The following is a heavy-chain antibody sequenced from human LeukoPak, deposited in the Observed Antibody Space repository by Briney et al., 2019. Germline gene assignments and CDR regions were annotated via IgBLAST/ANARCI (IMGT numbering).Heavy chain of an antibody. V-gene: IGHV1-69*05. Sequence: ASVKVSCKASGGTFSSYAISWVRQAPGQGLEWMGGTIPMFGTAKYAQNFQDRVTVITHESTGKAYMELSSLRYEDTAVYYCAIPRGPMGTLVYGGFEIWGQGTMVTVSS. CDR2: TIPMFGTA. J-gene: IGHJ3*02. D-gene: IGHD5-24*01. CDR3: AIPRGPMGTLVYGGFEI. CDR1: GGTFSSYA.